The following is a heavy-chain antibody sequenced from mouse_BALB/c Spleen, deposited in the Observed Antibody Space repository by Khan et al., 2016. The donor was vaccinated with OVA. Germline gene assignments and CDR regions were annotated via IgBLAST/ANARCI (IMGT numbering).Heavy chain of an antibody. CDR2: IDPSGNKT. Sequence: QVQLQQPGAELVRPGASVTLSCKASGYTFTSFWMHWVQLRPGQSLEWIGMIDPSGNKTHYNQMFKDKATLTVDKSSNTAYMQHSSLTSEESAVYVCERGGYGTVFAFWGQGTLVTVSP. V-gene: IGHV1-52*01. D-gene: IGHD2-1*01. CDR3: ERGGYGTVFAF. CDR1: GYTFTSFW. J-gene: IGHJ3*01.